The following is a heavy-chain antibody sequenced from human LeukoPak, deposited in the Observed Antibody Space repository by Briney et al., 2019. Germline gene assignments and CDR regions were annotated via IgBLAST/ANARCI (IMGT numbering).Heavy chain of an antibody. V-gene: IGHV3-33*01. CDR3: AREEQLAQTGVDF. Sequence: PGGSLRLPCAASGFTFNNYVMHWVRQAPGKGLEWVAIIWYDGSNKYYADSVKGRFTISRDNSKNTLYPQMNNLRAEDTAVYYCAREEQLAQTGVDFWGQGTLVTVSS. D-gene: IGHD6-13*01. CDR2: IWYDGSNK. CDR1: GFTFNNYV. J-gene: IGHJ4*02.